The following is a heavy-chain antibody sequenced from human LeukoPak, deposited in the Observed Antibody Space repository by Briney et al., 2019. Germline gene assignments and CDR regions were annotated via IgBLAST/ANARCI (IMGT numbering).Heavy chain of an antibody. V-gene: IGHV4-59*08. J-gene: IGHJ4*02. CDR2: IYYSGST. Sequence: SETLSLTCTVSGGSISSYYWSWIRQPPGKGLEWIGYIYYSGSTNYNPSLKSRVTISVDTSKNQFSLKLSSVTAADTAVYYCARRGSSWYSDFDYWGQGTLVTVSS. CDR1: GGSISSYY. CDR3: ARRGSSWYSDFDY. D-gene: IGHD6-13*01.